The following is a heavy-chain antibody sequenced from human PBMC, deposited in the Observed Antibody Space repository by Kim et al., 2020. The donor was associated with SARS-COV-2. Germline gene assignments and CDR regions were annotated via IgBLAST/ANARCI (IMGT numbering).Heavy chain of an antibody. CDR3: ARELGTTVVSPYFDY. V-gene: IGHV4-59*01. Sequence: PSLKSRVTISLDTSKNQFSMKLNSVSAADTAVYYCARELGTTVVSPYFDYWGQGTLVTVSS. D-gene: IGHD4-17*01. J-gene: IGHJ4*02.